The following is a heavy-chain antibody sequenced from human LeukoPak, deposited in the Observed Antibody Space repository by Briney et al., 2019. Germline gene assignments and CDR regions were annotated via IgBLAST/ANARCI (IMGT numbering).Heavy chain of an antibody. CDR2: IYYSGST. D-gene: IGHD6-13*01. CDR3: AREGLQLAALYYFDY. Sequence: SETLSLTCTVSGGSISSYYWSWIRQPPGKGLEWIGYIYYSGSTNYNPSLKSRVTISVDTSKNQFSLRLSSVTAADTAVYYCAREGLQLAALYYFDYWGQGTLVTVSS. V-gene: IGHV4-59*12. CDR1: GGSISSYY. J-gene: IGHJ4*02.